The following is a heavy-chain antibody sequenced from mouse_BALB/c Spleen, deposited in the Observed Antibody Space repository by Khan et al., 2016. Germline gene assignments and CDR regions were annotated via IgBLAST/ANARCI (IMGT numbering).Heavy chain of an antibody. Sequence: QIQLVQSGPELKKPGETVKISCKASGYTFTDYSMHWVKQAPGKGLKWVGWINTETGEPTYADDFKGRFAFSLETSASTAYLQINNLKNEDTATXCDARSNYVTSAWFAYWGQGTLVTVSA. CDR2: INTETGEP. CDR3: ARSNYVTSAWFAY. V-gene: IGHV9-2-1*01. D-gene: IGHD2-5*01. CDR1: GYTFTDYS. J-gene: IGHJ3*01.